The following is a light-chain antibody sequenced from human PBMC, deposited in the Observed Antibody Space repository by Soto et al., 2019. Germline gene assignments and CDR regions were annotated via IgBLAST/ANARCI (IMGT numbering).Light chain of an antibody. CDR1: RSVNKY. CDR2: DTS. V-gene: IGKV3-11*01. J-gene: IGKJ1*01. Sequence: IVFTQSPATLAWPPGGRGPLSLLASRSVNKYLAWFQQKLGQPPRLLIYDTSNRATGIPPRSSGSGSGTDFTLIISSLEAEDFAVYYCQQRLNLPWTFGQGTKVDIK. CDR3: QQRLNLPWT.